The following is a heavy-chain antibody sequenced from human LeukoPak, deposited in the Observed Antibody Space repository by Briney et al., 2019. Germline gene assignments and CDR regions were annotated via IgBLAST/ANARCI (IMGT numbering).Heavy chain of an antibody. CDR3: ARRYDFWSGYPTAFDY. CDR2: FNPNTGGT. V-gene: IGHV1-2*02. J-gene: IGHJ4*02. Sequence: ASVKVSCKASGYTFTGYYIHWVRQAPGQGLEWMGFFNPNTGGTSYAQKFQARVTMTRDTSISTAYMELSGLRSDDTAVYYCARRYDFWSGYPTAFDYWGQGTLVTVSS. D-gene: IGHD3-3*01. CDR1: GYTFTGYY.